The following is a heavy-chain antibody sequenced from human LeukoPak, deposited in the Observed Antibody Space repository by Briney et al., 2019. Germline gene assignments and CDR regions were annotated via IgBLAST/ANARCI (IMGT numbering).Heavy chain of an antibody. CDR3: SRARRDGYNKTPDY. J-gene: IGHJ4*02. V-gene: IGHV4-59*01. CDR1: GGSISSYY. Sequence: PSETLSLTCTVSGGSISSYYCSWLRQPPGKGLEWIGYMYYSGSTNYNPSLKSRVTISVDTSKNQFSLKLSSVTAADTAVYYWSRARRDGYNKTPDYWGQGTLVTVSS. D-gene: IGHD5-24*01. CDR2: MYYSGST.